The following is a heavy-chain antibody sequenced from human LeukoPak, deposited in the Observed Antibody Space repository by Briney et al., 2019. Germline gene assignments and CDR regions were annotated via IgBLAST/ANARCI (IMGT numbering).Heavy chain of an antibody. CDR2: INPNSGGT. Sequence: ASVKVSCKASGYTFTGYYMHWVRQAPGQGLEWMGWINPNSGGTNYAQKFQGRVTMTRDTSISTAYMELSRLRSDDTAVYYCARATTFGVVIHDYWGQGTLVTVSS. J-gene: IGHJ4*02. CDR3: ARATTFGVVIHDY. V-gene: IGHV1-2*02. D-gene: IGHD3-3*01. CDR1: GYTFTGYY.